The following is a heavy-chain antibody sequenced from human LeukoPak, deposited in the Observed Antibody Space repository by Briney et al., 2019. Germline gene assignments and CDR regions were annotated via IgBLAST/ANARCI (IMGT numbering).Heavy chain of an antibody. V-gene: IGHV1-69*05. Sequence: SVKVSCKASGGTFSSYAISWVRQAPGQGLERMGRIIPIFGTANYAQKFQGRVTITTDEATSTAYMELSSLRSEDTAVYYCARGDGYCSGGSCYSFAPLDYWGQGTLVTVSS. CDR1: GGTFSSYA. CDR3: ARGDGYCSGGSCYSFAPLDY. D-gene: IGHD2-15*01. CDR2: IIPIFGTA. J-gene: IGHJ4*02.